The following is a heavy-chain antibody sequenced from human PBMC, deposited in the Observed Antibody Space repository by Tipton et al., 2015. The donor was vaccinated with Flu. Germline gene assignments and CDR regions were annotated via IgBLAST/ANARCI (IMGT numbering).Heavy chain of an antibody. CDR3: ACAGHGYYDSSGSDY. V-gene: IGHV4-39*07. CDR1: GGSIRSASDY. J-gene: IGHJ4*02. Sequence: TLSLTCTVSGGSIRSASDYWGWVRQTPGKGLEWIGNIHYSGKTYYNMPLKSRVTISVDTSNNQFSLKLTSVTAADTGLYYCACAGHGYYDSSGSDYWGQGTLVTVSS. CDR2: IHYSGKT. D-gene: IGHD3-22*01.